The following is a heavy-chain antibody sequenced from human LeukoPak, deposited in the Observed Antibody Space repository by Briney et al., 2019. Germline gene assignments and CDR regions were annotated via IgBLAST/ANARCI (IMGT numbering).Heavy chain of an antibody. V-gene: IGHV1-2*02. J-gene: IGHJ5*02. CDR3: ARAGCCSSTSCLNWFDP. D-gene: IGHD2-2*01. CDR1: GYTFTGYY. CDR2: INPNSGGT. Sequence: ASVKVSCKASGYTFTGYYMHWVRQAPGQGLEWMGWINPNSGGTNYAQKFQGRVTMTRDTSISTAYMELSRLRSDDTAVYYCARAGCCSSTSCLNWFDPWGQGTLVTVSS.